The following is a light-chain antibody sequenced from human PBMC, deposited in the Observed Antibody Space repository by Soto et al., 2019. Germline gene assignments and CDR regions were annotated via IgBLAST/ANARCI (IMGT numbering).Light chain of an antibody. V-gene: IGKV4-1*01. CDR1: QSVLYSSNNKNY. J-gene: IGKJ1*01. Sequence: DTVMTQSPDSLAVSLGERATINCKSSQSVLYSSNNKNYLAWYQQKPGQPPKLLIYWASTRESGVPDRFSGSGSGTDFTLTISSLQAEDVAVYYCQQYCSTPRTFGQGTKVEI. CDR3: QQYCSTPRT. CDR2: WAS.